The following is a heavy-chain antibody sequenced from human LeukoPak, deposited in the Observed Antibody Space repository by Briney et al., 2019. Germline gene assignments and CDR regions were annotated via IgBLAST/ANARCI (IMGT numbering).Heavy chain of an antibody. CDR1: GFTFSSYS. J-gene: IGHJ4*02. V-gene: IGHV3-21*01. CDR2: ISSSSSYI. Sequence: GGSLRLSCAASGFTFSSYSMNWVRQAPGKGLEWVSSISSSSSYIYYADSVKGRFTISKDNAKNSLYLQMNSLRAEDTAVYYCAKDQVYSSSWWVGYWGQGTLVTVSS. D-gene: IGHD6-13*01. CDR3: AKDQVYSSSWWVGY.